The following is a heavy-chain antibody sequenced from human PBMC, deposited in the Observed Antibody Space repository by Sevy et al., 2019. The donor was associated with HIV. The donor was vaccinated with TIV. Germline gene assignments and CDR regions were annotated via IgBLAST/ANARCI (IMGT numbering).Heavy chain of an antibody. V-gene: IGHV3-21*06. J-gene: IGHJ4*02. Sequence: GGSLRLSCAASGFTFNKYNMNWVRQAPGKGLEWVSTITGYSTDIYYADSVKGRFTISRDDAKNSLYLQMNSLRAEDTAVYYCASDGGCSSTSCLLYFDYWGQGTLVTVSS. D-gene: IGHD2-2*01. CDR1: GFTFNKYN. CDR2: ITGYSTDI. CDR3: ASDGGCSSTSCLLYFDY.